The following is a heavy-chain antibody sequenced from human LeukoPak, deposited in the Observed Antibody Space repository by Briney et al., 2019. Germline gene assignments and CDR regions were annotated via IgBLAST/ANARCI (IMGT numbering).Heavy chain of an antibody. D-gene: IGHD6-19*01. Sequence: HPGGSLRLSCAASGFTFSSYAMHWVRQAPGKGLEWVALLWYDGNNEYYADSVKGRFTISRDDSKNTLYLQMNSLRAEDTAVYYCARDQGVRLVPLRYFDVWGRGTLVTVSS. CDR1: GFTFSSYA. J-gene: IGHJ2*01. CDR3: ARDQGVRLVPLRYFDV. CDR2: LWYDGNNE. V-gene: IGHV3-33*01.